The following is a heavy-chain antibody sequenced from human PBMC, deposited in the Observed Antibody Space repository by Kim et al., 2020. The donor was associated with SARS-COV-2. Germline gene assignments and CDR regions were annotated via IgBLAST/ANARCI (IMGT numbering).Heavy chain of an antibody. Sequence: SETLSLTCAVYGGSFSGYYWSWIRQPPGKGLEWIGEINHSGSTNYNPSLKSRVTISVDTSKNQFSLKLSSVTAADTAVYYCARGRRGSSSWYVDYWGQGTLVTVSS. J-gene: IGHJ4*02. CDR2: INHSGST. V-gene: IGHV4-34*01. CDR3: ARGRRGSSSWYVDY. CDR1: GGSFSGYY. D-gene: IGHD6-13*01.